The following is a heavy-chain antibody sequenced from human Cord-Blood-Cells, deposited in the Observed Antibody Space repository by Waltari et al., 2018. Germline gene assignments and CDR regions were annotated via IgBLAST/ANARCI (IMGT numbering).Heavy chain of an antibody. V-gene: IGHV4-34*01. CDR1: GGSLMGYY. D-gene: IGHD1-26*01. CDR3: ARGRSWDGAFDI. Sequence: QVQLQQWGAGLLKPSENLSLTCAVDGGSLMGYYCSWTRQPPGKGLEWIGEINHSGSTNYNPSLKSRVTISVDTSKNQFSLKLSSVTAADTAVYYCARGRSWDGAFDIWGQGTMVTDSS. CDR2: INHSGST. J-gene: IGHJ3*02.